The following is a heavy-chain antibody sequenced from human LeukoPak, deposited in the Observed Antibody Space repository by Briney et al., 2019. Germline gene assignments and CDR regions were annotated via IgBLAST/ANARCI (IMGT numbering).Heavy chain of an antibody. D-gene: IGHD6-6*01. CDR1: GYTFTSYG. CDR2: ISAYNGNT. CDR3: AKDLEQLVLMRGDFDY. J-gene: IGHJ4*02. V-gene: IGHV1-18*01. Sequence: GASVKVSCKASGYTFTSYGISWVRQAPGQGLEWMGWISAYNGNTNYAQKLQGRVTMTTDTSTSTAYMELRSLRSDDTAVYYCAKDLEQLVLMRGDFDYWGQGTLVTVSS.